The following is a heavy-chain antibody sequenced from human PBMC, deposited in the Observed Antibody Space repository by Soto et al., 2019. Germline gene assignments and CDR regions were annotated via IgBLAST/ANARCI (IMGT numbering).Heavy chain of an antibody. Sequence: GGSLRLSCAASGFTFSGSAMHWVRQASGKGLEWGGRIRSEANSYATAYAASVEGRFTISRDDSKSTAYLQMNSLRTEDTAVYYCSREGQDIVAVPAVKNTYYSFYGMDVWGQGTTVPVS. CDR2: IRSEANSYAT. D-gene: IGHD2-2*01. CDR3: SREGQDIVAVPAVKNTYYSFYGMDV. J-gene: IGHJ6*02. CDR1: GFTFSGSA. V-gene: IGHV3-73*01.